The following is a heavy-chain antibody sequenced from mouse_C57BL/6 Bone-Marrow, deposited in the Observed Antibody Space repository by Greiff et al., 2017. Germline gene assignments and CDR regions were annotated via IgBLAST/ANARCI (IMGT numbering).Heavy chain of an antibody. CDR3: ARSLCYYDYLYYDAMDY. V-gene: IGHV1-78*01. CDR1: GYTFTDHT. Sequence: VMLVESDAELVKPGASVKISCKVSGYTFTDHTIHWMKQRPEQGLEWIGYIYPRDGSTKYNEKFKGKATLTADKSSSTAYMQLNSLTSEDSAVYFCARSLCYYDYLYYDAMDYWGQGTSVTVSS. D-gene: IGHD2-4*01. J-gene: IGHJ4*01. CDR2: IYPRDGST.